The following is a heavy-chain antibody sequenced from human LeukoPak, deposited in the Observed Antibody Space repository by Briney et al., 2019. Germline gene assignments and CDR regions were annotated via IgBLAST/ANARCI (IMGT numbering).Heavy chain of an antibody. CDR3: LPGDYDGFDY. CDR1: GFTFSNAW. CDR2: IKSKTDGGTT. J-gene: IGHJ4*02. Sequence: SGGSLRLSCAASGFTFSNAWMSWVRQAPGKGLEWVGRIKSKTDGGTTDYAAPVKGRFTISRDDSKNTLYLQMNSLKTEDTAVYYCLPGDYDGFDYWGQGTLVTVSS. D-gene: IGHD4-17*01. V-gene: IGHV3-15*01.